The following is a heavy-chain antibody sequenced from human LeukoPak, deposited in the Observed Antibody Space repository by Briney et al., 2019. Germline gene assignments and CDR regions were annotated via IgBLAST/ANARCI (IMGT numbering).Heavy chain of an antibody. CDR1: GFTFSSYA. CDR2: ISYDGSNK. D-gene: IGHD3-10*01. V-gene: IGHV3-30-3*01. CDR3: ARGPKYYYGSGSYRGAFDY. J-gene: IGHJ4*02. Sequence: GRSLRLSCAASGFTFSSYAMHWVRQAPGKGLEWVAVISYDGSNKYYADSVKGRFTISRDNSKNTLYLQMNSLRAEDTAVYYCARGPKYYYGSGSYRGAFDYWGQGTLVTVSS.